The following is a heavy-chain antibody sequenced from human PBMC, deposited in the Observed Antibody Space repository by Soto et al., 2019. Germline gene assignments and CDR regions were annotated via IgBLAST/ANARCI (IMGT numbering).Heavy chain of an antibody. CDR1: GFTFSSYG. CDR3: GRDSSFGNRHSITCTHDWYFDL. V-gene: IGHV3-33*01. J-gene: IGHJ2*01. CDR2: IYYDGSRE. Sequence: QVQLVESGGGVVQPGTAVRLSCVASGFTFSSYGMHWVRQAPGKGLEWVALIYYDGSREYYAESVKGRFTIHRDKSKETLSPQKNSPTALDTAFYYCGRDSSFGNRHSITCTHDWYFDLWGRGTLVAVSS. D-gene: IGHD2-8*01.